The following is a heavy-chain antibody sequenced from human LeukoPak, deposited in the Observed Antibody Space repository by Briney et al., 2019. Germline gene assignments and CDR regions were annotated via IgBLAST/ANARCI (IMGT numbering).Heavy chain of an antibody. D-gene: IGHD2-21*02. J-gene: IGHJ5*02. V-gene: IGHV1-69*13. CDR1: GGTFSSYA. CDR2: IIPIFGTA. Sequence: SVKVSCKASGGTFSSYAISWVRQAPGQGLEWMGGIIPIFGTANYAQKFQGRVTITADESTSTAYMELSSLRSEDTAVYYCARDNSVRDTAWWFDPWGQGTLVTVSS. CDR3: ARDNSVRDTAWWFDP.